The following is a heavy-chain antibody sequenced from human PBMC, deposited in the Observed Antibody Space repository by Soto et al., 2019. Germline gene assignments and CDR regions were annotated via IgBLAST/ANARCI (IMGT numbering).Heavy chain of an antibody. Sequence: QVQLVQSGAEVKKPGASVKVSCKASGYTFTSYGISWVRQAPGQGLEWKGWISAYNGNTNYAQKLQGRVTMTTDTSTSTAYMELRSLRSDDTAVYYCALDGARYCSGGSFYGWYFDLWGRGTLVTVSS. CDR2: ISAYNGNT. CDR3: ALDGARYCSGGSFYGWYFDL. V-gene: IGHV1-18*01. D-gene: IGHD2-15*01. CDR1: GYTFTSYG. J-gene: IGHJ2*01.